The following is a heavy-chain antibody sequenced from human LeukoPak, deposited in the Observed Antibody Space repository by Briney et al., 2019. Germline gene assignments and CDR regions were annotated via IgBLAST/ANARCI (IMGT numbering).Heavy chain of an antibody. J-gene: IGHJ4*02. CDR2: ITGIGDYT. CDR3: VKDLPASGWYS. CDR1: RFTFTNY. D-gene: IGHD6-19*01. Sequence: PGGSLRLSCAGSRFTFTNYMAWVRQAPGMGLEWVSAITGIGDYTYYTDSVKGRFTISRDNSKNTLYLQMNSLRGEDTAIYYCVKDLPASGWYSWGQGTLVTVSS. V-gene: IGHV3-23*01.